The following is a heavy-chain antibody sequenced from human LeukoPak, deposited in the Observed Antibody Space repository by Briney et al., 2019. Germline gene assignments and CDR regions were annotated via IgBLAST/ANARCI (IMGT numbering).Heavy chain of an antibody. J-gene: IGHJ5*02. CDR3: ARHEEEVVVVPAAMGWFDP. D-gene: IGHD2-2*01. Sequence: PSETLSLTCTVSGGSISSYYWSWIRQPPGKGLEWLGYIYYSGSTNYNPSLKSRVTISVDTSKNQFSLKLSSVTAADTAVYYCARHEEEVVVVPAAMGWFDPWGQGTLVTVSS. CDR1: GGSISSYY. V-gene: IGHV4-59*01. CDR2: IYYSGST.